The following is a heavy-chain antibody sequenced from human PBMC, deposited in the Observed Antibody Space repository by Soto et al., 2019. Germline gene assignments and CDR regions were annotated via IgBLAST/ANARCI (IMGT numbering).Heavy chain of an antibody. D-gene: IGHD6-19*01. CDR1: GFTFSSYA. CDR3: AKDRSRSSSGWYGHNWFDP. CDR2: ISGSGGST. Sequence: PGGSLRLSCAASGFTFSSYAMSWVRRAPGKGLEWVSAISGSGGSTYYADSVKGRFTISRDNSKNTLYLQMNSLRAEDTAVYYCAKDRSRSSSGWYGHNWFDPWGQGTLVTVSS. V-gene: IGHV3-23*01. J-gene: IGHJ5*02.